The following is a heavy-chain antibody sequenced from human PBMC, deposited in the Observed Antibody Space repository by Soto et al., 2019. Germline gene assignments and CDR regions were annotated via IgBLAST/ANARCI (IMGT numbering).Heavy chain of an antibody. J-gene: IGHJ6*02. D-gene: IGHD3-3*01. CDR2: LIPIFGTA. Sequence: QVQLVQSGAEVKKPGSSVKVSCKASGGTFSSYAISWVRQAPGQGLEWMGGLIPIFGTANYAQKFQGRFTITADESSRTAYIELSSLRSEYTAVYYCAMSITIFGLVIRDYYYGMDVWCQGTTVTVSS. V-gene: IGHV1-69*01. CDR1: GGTFSSYA. CDR3: AMSITIFGLVIRDYYYGMDV.